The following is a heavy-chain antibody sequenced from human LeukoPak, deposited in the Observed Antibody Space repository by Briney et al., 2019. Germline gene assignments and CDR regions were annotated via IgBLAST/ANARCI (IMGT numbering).Heavy chain of an antibody. CDR2: INPSGGST. V-gene: IGHV1-46*01. D-gene: IGHD2-15*01. Sequence: GASVKVSCKASGYTFTSYFMHWVRQAPGQGLEWMGIINPSGGSTSYAQKFQGRVTMTRDTSTSTVYMELSSLRSEGTAVYYCARARSQDAFDIWGQGTMVTVSS. J-gene: IGHJ3*02. CDR3: ARARSQDAFDI. CDR1: GYTFTSYF.